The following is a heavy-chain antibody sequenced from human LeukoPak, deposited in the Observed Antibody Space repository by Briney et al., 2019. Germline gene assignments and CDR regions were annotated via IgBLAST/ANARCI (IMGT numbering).Heavy chain of an antibody. CDR3: AKDPPTVMANAFHI. CDR2: ISDTGGRT. CDR1: GFTFSDSA. V-gene: IGHV3-23*01. Sequence: GGSLRLSCAASGFTFSDSAVSWVRHSPGEGLKWVSSISDTGGRTHYADSVKGRFTISRDNSKNTLYLQMNSLRADDTAVYSCAKDPPTVMANAFHIWGQGTMVTVS. D-gene: IGHD5-18*01. J-gene: IGHJ3*02.